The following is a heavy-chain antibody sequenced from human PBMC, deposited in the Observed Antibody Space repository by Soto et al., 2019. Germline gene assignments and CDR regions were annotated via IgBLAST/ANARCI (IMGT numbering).Heavy chain of an antibody. J-gene: IGHJ4*02. Sequence: EVQLVESGGGLVQPGGSLRLSCAASGFTFSSYSMNWVRQAPGKGLEWVSYISSSSRTIYYADSVKGRFTISRDNAKNSLYLQMNSLRDEDTAVYYCARDSWGYHYDILTGYDGTAFGFDYWGQGTLVTVSS. V-gene: IGHV3-48*02. CDR2: ISSSSRTI. CDR1: GFTFSSYS. D-gene: IGHD3-9*01. CDR3: ARDSWGYHYDILTGYDGTAFGFDY.